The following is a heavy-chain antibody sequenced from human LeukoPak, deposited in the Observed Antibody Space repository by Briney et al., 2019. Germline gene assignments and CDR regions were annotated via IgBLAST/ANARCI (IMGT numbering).Heavy chain of an antibody. V-gene: IGHV1-69*04. J-gene: IGHJ6*02. CDR1: GYTFTSYG. CDR3: ARDKYVVGYCSSTSCLAGDV. D-gene: IGHD2-2*01. CDR2: IIPILGIA. Sequence: SVKVSCKASGYTFTSYGISWVRQAPGQGLEWMGRIIPILGIANYAQKFQGRVTITADKSTSTAYMELSSLRSEDTAVYYCARDKYVVGYCSSTSCLAGDVWGQGTTVTVSS.